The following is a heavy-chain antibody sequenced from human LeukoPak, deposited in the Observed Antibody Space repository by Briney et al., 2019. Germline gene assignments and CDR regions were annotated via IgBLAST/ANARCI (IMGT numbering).Heavy chain of an antibody. CDR2: ISDNGGST. V-gene: IGHV3-23*01. CDR1: GFTVSSHY. D-gene: IGHD3/OR15-3a*01. CDR3: AREFGLITSH. Sequence: AGGSLRLSCAASGFTVSSHYMSWVRQAPGKGLEWVSSISDNGGSTYSADSAKGRFTISRDNSKNTLYLQMNSLRAEDTAVYYCAREFGLITSHWGQGTLVTVSS. J-gene: IGHJ1*01.